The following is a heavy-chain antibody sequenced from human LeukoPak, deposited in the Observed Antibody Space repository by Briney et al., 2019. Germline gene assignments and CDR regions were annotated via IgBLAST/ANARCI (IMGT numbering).Heavy chain of an antibody. D-gene: IGHD5-24*01. CDR1: GFTFRNYG. V-gene: IGHV3-23*01. CDR2: IIESGGNT. CDR3: GQTPLQLYTFDY. Sequence: GGSLRLSCAASGFTFRNYGMIWVRQAPLKGLEWVSAIIESGGNTYYADSVKGRFTISRDNSKNTLYLQMNSMRAEDTAVYYCGQTPLQLYTFDYWGQGTLVTVSS. J-gene: IGHJ4*02.